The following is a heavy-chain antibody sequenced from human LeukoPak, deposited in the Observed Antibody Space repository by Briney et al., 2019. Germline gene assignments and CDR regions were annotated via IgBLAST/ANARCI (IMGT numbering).Heavy chain of an antibody. CDR3: AKGSGSFD. V-gene: IGHV3-23*01. D-gene: IGHD1-26*01. CDR1: GFTFSSYA. J-gene: IGHJ4*02. CDR2: INIDGST. Sequence: GGSLRLSCAASGFTFSSYAMSWVRQAPRKGLEWLAAINIDGSTYYADSVEGRFTISRDYLNEILYLQMNRLRAEDTAVYYCAKGSGSFDWGQGTLVIVSS.